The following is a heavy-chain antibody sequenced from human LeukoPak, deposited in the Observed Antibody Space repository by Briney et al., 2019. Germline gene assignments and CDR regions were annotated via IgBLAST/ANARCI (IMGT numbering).Heavy chain of an antibody. CDR1: GFTFSSYA. Sequence: PGRSLRLSCAASGFTFSSYAMHWVRQAPGKGLEWVAVISYDGSNKYYADSVKGRFTISRDNSKNTLYLQMNSLRAEDTAVYYCARGRRLPSGSYHYYYYYMDVWGKGTTVTVSS. J-gene: IGHJ6*03. V-gene: IGHV3-30-3*01. CDR2: ISYDGSNK. D-gene: IGHD1-26*01. CDR3: ARGRRLPSGSYHYYYYYMDV.